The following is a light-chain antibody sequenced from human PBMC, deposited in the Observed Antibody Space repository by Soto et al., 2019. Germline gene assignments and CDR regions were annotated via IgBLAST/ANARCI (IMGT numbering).Light chain of an antibody. CDR3: QQYSDSSGA. CDR2: DAS. J-gene: IGKJ1*01. Sequence: DIQVTQSPATLSVSPGERATITCGASQSIGTWLAWYQQKPGKAPKLLIFDASTLDSGVPSRFSGSGSGTDFTLTISSLQPDDFAPYYCQQYSDSSGAFGQGAKADI. CDR1: QSIGTW. V-gene: IGKV1-5*01.